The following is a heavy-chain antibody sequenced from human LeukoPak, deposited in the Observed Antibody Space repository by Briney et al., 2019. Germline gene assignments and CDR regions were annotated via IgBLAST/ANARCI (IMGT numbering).Heavy chain of an antibody. D-gene: IGHD2-8*01. V-gene: IGHV1-58*01. CDR3: ARILYGVGAFDI. CDR2: IVVGSGNT. J-gene: IGHJ3*02. Sequence: SVKVSCKASGFTFTSSAVQWVRQARGQRLEWLGWIVVGSGNTNFAQKFQERVTITRDMSTSTAYMELSSLRAEDTAVYYCARILYGVGAFDIWGQGTMVTVSS. CDR1: GFTFTSSA.